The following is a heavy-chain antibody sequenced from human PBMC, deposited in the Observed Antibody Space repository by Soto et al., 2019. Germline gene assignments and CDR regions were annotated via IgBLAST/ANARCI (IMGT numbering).Heavy chain of an antibody. CDR1: GGAFSSGGFA. J-gene: IGHJ5*02. CDR2: IYHTGTT. V-gene: IGHV4-30-2*01. Sequence: QVQLQEAGSRLVKTSETLSLTCTVSGGAFSSGGFAWTWIRQPPKKGLEWIGYIYHTGTTSYNPSVRSPVTISVDRARHHFSLKLTSVTSADTAMYYWARGLRRPAASFPGVLEHWGQGTLVAVSS. CDR3: ARGLRRPAASFPGVLEH. D-gene: IGHD2-2*01.